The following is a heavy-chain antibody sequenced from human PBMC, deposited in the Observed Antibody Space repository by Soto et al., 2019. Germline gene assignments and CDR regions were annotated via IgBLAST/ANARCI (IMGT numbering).Heavy chain of an antibody. Sequence: EVQLVESGGGLVQPGRSLRLSCTASGFTFGDYAMSWFRQAPGKGLEWVGFIRSKAYGGTTEYAASVKGRFTISRDDSKSIAYLQMNSLKTEDTAVYYCTRDSYCSGGSCYSSSVRGAFDIWGQGTMVTVSS. V-gene: IGHV3-49*03. J-gene: IGHJ3*02. CDR1: GFTFGDYA. CDR2: IRSKAYGGTT. D-gene: IGHD2-15*01. CDR3: TRDSYCSGGSCYSSSVRGAFDI.